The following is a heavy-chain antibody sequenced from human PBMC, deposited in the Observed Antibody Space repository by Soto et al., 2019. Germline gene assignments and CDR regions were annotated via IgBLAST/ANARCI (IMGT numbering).Heavy chain of an antibody. CDR2: INHSGST. V-gene: IGHV4-34*01. Sequence: QVQLQQWGAGLLKPSETLSLTCAVYGGSFSGYYWSWIRQPPGKGLEWIGEINHSGSTNYNPSLNSRVTISVDTSKNQFSLKLSSVTAADTAVYYCARLVQTWNHNVDYWGQGTLVTVSS. J-gene: IGHJ4*02. D-gene: IGHD1-1*01. CDR1: GGSFSGYY. CDR3: ARLVQTWNHNVDY.